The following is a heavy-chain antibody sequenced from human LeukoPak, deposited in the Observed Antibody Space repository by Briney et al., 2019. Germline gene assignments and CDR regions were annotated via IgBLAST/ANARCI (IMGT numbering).Heavy chain of an antibody. D-gene: IGHD3-9*01. V-gene: IGHV3-9*01. Sequence: GGSLRLSCATPGFTFGDHTMHWVRQVPEKGLEWVSGIGWNPGTIQYAGSVKGRLTTSRDNAKNALYLQMTSLRPEDTALYYCAKGKARYDTLSGWGYFLDSWGQGTRVTVSS. CDR2: IGWNPGTI. CDR1: GFTFGDHT. CDR3: AKGKARYDTLSGWGYFLDS. J-gene: IGHJ4*02.